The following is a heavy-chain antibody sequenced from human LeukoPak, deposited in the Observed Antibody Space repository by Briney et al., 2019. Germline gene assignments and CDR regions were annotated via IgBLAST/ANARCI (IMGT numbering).Heavy chain of an antibody. Sequence: GESLKISCKGSGYIFTSYWIGWVRQMPGKGLEWMGIIYPGDSDTRYSPSFQGQVTISADKSISTAYLQWSSLKASDTAMYYCARHPTDSNLPPGDWGQGTLVTVSS. V-gene: IGHV5-51*01. CDR1: GYIFTSYW. D-gene: IGHD4-11*01. CDR2: IYPGDSDT. CDR3: ARHPTDSNLPPGD. J-gene: IGHJ4*02.